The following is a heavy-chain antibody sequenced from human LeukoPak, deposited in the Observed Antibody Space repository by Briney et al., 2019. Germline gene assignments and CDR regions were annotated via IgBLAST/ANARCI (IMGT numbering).Heavy chain of an antibody. J-gene: IGHJ6*02. CDR2: ISAYNGNT. CDR1: GYTFTSYG. V-gene: IGHV1-18*01. Sequence: ASVKVSCKASGYTFTSYGISWVRQAPGQGLEWMGWISAYNGNTNYAQKLQGRVTMTTDTSTSTAYMELRSLRSDDTAVYYCARGPGYSGYDLSSSYGIDVWGQGTTVTVSS. CDR3: ARGPGYSGYDLSSSYGIDV. D-gene: IGHD5-12*01.